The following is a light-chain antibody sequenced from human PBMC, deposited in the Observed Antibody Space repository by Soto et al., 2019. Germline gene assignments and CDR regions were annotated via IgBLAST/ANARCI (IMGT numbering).Light chain of an antibody. Sequence: QSVLTQPRSVSGSPGQSVTISCTGTSSDVGDYNYVSWYQQHPGKAPKLMIYDVSKRPSGVPDRFSGSKSGNTASLTISGPQAEDEADYYCCSYAGSYSLYVFGTGTKLTVL. J-gene: IGLJ1*01. CDR3: CSYAGSYSLYV. CDR2: DVS. V-gene: IGLV2-11*01. CDR1: SSDVGDYNY.